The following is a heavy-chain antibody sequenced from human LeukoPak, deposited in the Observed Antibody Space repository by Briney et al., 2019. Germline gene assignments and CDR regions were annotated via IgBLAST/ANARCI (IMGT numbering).Heavy chain of an antibody. D-gene: IGHD5-18*01. CDR2: IIPIFGTA. J-gene: IGHJ4*02. CDR3: ARDRGYSYGYPLDY. Sequence: GAPVKVSCKASGGTFSSYAISWVRQAPGQGLEWMGGIIPIFGTANYAQKFQGRVTITADESTSTAYMELSSLRSEDTAVYYCARDRGYSYGYPLDYWGQGTLVTVSS. V-gene: IGHV1-69*13. CDR1: GGTFSSYA.